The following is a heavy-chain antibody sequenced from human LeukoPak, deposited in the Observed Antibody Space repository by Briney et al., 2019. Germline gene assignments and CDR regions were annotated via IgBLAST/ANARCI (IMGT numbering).Heavy chain of an antibody. D-gene: IGHD3-22*01. CDR2: IRSKAYGGTT. V-gene: IGHV3-49*04. J-gene: IGHJ4*02. CDR1: GFTFGGYA. CDR3: TRDSGYYYDSSGYPDY. Sequence: GGSLRLSCTASGFTFGGYAMSWVRQAPGKGLEWVGFIRSKAYGGTTEYAASVKGRFTISRDDSKSIAYLQMNSLKTEDTAVYYCTRDSGYYYDSSGYPDYWGQGTLVTVSS.